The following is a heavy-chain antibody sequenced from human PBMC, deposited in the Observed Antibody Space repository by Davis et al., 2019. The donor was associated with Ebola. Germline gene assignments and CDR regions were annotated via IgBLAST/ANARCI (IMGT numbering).Heavy chain of an antibody. J-gene: IGHJ4*02. D-gene: IGHD3-10*01. Sequence: MPSETLSLTCTVSGGSISRHGFHWSWVRQHPGKGLEWIGYIYYTGSTNYNPSLKSRVTISVDTSKNQFSLKLSSVTAADTAVYYCARVALLWVGELLYRSRYFDYWGQGTLVTVSS. V-gene: IGHV4-61*08. CDR1: GGSISRHGFH. CDR3: ARVALLWVGELLYRSRYFDY. CDR2: IYYTGST.